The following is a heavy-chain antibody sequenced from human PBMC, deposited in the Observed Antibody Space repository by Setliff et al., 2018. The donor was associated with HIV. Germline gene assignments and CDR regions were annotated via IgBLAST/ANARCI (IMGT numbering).Heavy chain of an antibody. Sequence: SVKVSCKASGYTFTSYGMNWVRQAPGQGLEWVGGIIPFVNIANYAQKFQGRVTMTADKSTSTVYMELRSLRSEDTAVYFCARGTNYYDSHSFPQYYYNAMDVWGQGTTVTVSS. J-gene: IGHJ6*02. CDR1: GYTFTSYG. V-gene: IGHV1-69*10. CDR3: ARGTNYYDSHSFPQYYYNAMDV. D-gene: IGHD3-10*01. CDR2: IIPFVNIA.